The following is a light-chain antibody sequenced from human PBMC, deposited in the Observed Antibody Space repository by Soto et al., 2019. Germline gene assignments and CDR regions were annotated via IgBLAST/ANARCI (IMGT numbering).Light chain of an antibody. V-gene: IGLV2-14*03. CDR2: DVS. CDR1: SSDVGGYNY. J-gene: IGLJ1*01. Sequence: QSVLTQPASVSGSPGQSITISCTGTSSDVGGYNYASWYQHHPGKAPKLMIFDVSNRPSGVSNRFSGSKSGNTASLTISGLQPEDEADYYCSSYTTSNTRQIVFGTGTKVTVX. CDR3: SSYTTSNTRQIV.